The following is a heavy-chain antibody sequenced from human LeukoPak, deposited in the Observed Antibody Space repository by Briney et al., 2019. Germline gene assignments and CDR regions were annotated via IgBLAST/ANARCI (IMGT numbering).Heavy chain of an antibody. J-gene: IGHJ5*02. CDR3: VRAHHPGGWFDP. V-gene: IGHV3-20*04. Sequence: PGGSLRLSCAASGFTFDNYGINWVRQAPGKGLEWVSRIHWNGGRTGYADSVKGRFTISRDNAKNSLYLQMNSLTAEDTAVHYCVRAHHPGGWFDPWGQGTLVTVSS. CDR2: IHWNGGRT. CDR1: GFTFDNYG. D-gene: IGHD3-10*01.